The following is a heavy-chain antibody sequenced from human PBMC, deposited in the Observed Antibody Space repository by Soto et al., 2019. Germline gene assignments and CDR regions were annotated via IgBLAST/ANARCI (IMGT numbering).Heavy chain of an antibody. J-gene: IGHJ5*02. D-gene: IGHD2-2*01. Sequence: GASVKVSCKASGYTSISYAVNWVRQAPGQGLEWMGRISAYNGNTNYAQKFQGRVTMTTDTSTSTAWMELRILRSDDTAVYYCATDESSSHDPWGQGTLVTVSS. V-gene: IGHV1-18*01. CDR3: ATDESSSHDP. CDR2: ISAYNGNT. CDR1: GYTSISYA.